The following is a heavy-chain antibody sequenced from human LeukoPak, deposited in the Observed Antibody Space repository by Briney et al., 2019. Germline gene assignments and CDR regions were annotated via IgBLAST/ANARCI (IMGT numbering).Heavy chain of an antibody. CDR2: ISYDGSNK. V-gene: IGHV3-30-3*01. CDR1: GFTFSSYA. CDR3: ARGYYGSGSYSDY. Sequence: GGSLRLSCAASGFTFSSYAMHWVRQAPGKGLEWVAVISYDGSNKYYADSVKGRFTISRDNSKNTLCLQMNSLRAEDTAVYYCARGYYGSGSYSDYWGQGTLVTVSS. J-gene: IGHJ4*02. D-gene: IGHD3-10*01.